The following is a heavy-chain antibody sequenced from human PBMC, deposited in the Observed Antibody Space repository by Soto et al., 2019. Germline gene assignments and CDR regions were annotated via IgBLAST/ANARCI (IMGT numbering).Heavy chain of an antibody. Sequence: QVQLVQSGAEVKKPGASVKVSCKASGYTFTGYYMHWVRQAPGQGLEWMGWINPNSGGTNYAQKFQGWVTMTRDTSISTAYMELSRLRSDDTAVYYCARDRILRFLECLSWGHDAFDIWGQGTMVTVSS. CDR2: INPNSGGT. CDR1: GYTFTGYY. D-gene: IGHD3-3*01. CDR3: ARDRILRFLECLSWGHDAFDI. J-gene: IGHJ3*02. V-gene: IGHV1-2*04.